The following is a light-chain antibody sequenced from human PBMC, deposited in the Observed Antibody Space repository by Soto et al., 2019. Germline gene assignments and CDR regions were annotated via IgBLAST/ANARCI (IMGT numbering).Light chain of an antibody. J-gene: IGLJ2*01. CDR3: ATLDDTLSGPV. Sequence: QSVLTQPPSASETPGQRVTISCSGSTSNIGNNYVYWYQQLPGAAPRLLIFRNDKRSTGVPDRFSGSKAGTSTSLAISWLRPEDEADYQCATLDDTLSGPVFGGGTKLTVL. V-gene: IGLV1-47*01. CDR2: RND. CDR1: TSNIGNNY.